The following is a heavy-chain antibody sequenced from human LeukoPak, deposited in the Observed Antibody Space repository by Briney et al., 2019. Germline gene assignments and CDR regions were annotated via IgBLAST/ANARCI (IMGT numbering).Heavy chain of an antibody. D-gene: IGHD1-26*01. CDR3: ARVGSGSYDY. J-gene: IGHJ4*02. CDR1: GGSISSYH. V-gene: IGHV4-59*01. CDR2: ICYSGSI. Sequence: SETLSLTCTVSGGSISSYHWSWIRQPPGKGLEWIGYICYSGSINYNPSLKSRVTISVDTSKNQFSLRLSSMTAADTAVYYCARVGSGSYDYWGQGTLVTVSS.